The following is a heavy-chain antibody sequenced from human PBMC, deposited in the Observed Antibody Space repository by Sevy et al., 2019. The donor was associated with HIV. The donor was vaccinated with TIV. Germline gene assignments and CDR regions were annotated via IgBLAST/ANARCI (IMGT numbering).Heavy chain of an antibody. CDR1: GFTFSDHY. J-gene: IGHJ4*02. D-gene: IGHD6-13*01. V-gene: IGHV3-72*01. CDR2: TRNKAKSYTT. CDR3: VRAAGDFPHFDN. Sequence: GGSLRLSCAASGFTFSDHYMDWVRQAPGKGLEWVGRTRNKAKSYTTEYAASVKGRFTISRDGSENSMDLQMNSLKTEDTAVYYCVRAAGDFPHFDNWGPGILVTVSS.